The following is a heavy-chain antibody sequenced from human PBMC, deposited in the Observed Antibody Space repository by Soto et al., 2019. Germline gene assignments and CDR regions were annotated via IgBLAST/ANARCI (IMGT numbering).Heavy chain of an antibody. Sequence: ASVKVSCKASGYTFTSYYMHWVRQAPGQGLEWMGIINPSGGSTSYAQKFQGRVTMTRDTSTSTVYMELSSLRSEDTAVYYCARAFLDYDFWSGYYYYYGMDVWGQGATVTVSS. CDR1: GYTFTSYY. J-gene: IGHJ6*02. V-gene: IGHV1-46*01. D-gene: IGHD3-3*01. CDR3: ARAFLDYDFWSGYYYYYGMDV. CDR2: INPSGGST.